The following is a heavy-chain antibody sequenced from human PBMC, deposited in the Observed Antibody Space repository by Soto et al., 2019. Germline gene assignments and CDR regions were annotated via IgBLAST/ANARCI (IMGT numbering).Heavy chain of an antibody. J-gene: IGHJ5*02. D-gene: IGHD5-18*01. CDR3: AKDQLYSFGGWFDP. Sequence: SETLSLTCTVSGGSISSGNYYWSWIRQHPGKGLEWIGYIYYSGSTYTNPSLKSRVTISVDNSKTPLYLQMNSLRAEDTAVYYCAKDQLYSFGGWFDPWGQGTLVTVSS. CDR1: GGSISSGNYY. V-gene: IGHV4-30-4*01. CDR2: IYYSGST.